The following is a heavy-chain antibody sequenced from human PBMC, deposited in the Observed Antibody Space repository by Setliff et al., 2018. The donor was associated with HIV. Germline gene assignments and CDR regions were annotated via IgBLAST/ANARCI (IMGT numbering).Heavy chain of an antibody. J-gene: IGHJ3*02. Sequence: PGESLKISCAASGFTFSSYSMNWVRQAPGKGLEWVSAIGGSTGSTYYADSVKGRFTISRDNSKNTLYLQMNSLTAADPAVYYCAKSKAARMVRGDSFDIWGQGTMVTVSS. CDR2: IGGSTGST. V-gene: IGHV3-23*01. CDR1: GFTFSSYS. CDR3: AKSKAARMVRGDSFDI. D-gene: IGHD3-10*01.